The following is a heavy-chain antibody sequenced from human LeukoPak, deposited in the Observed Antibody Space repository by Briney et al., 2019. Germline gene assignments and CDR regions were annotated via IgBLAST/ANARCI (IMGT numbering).Heavy chain of an antibody. Sequence: KPSETLSLTCAVSGYSISSGYYWGWIRQPPGKGLEWIGSIYHSGSTYYNPSLKSRVTISVDTSKNQFSLKLSSVTAADTAVYYCAVLLTLYDAFDIWGQGTMITVSS. J-gene: IGHJ3*02. CDR3: AVLLTLYDAFDI. CDR1: GYSISSGYY. D-gene: IGHD4/OR15-4a*01. CDR2: IYHSGST. V-gene: IGHV4-38-2*01.